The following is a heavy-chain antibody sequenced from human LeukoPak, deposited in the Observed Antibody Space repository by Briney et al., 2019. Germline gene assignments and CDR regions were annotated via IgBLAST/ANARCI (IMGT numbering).Heavy chain of an antibody. CDR1: GGSFSGYS. Sequence: SETLPLTCAVNGGSFSGYSWSWIGKPPGKGLNWIGEINHGGSTNYNPSLKSRVTISVDTSKNQFSLKLSSVTAADTAVYYCARAVRGYCSSTSCYRDYYYGMDVWGKGTTVTVSS. D-gene: IGHD2-2*02. J-gene: IGHJ6*04. CDR2: INHGGST. V-gene: IGHV4-34*01. CDR3: ARAVRGYCSSTSCYRDYYYGMDV.